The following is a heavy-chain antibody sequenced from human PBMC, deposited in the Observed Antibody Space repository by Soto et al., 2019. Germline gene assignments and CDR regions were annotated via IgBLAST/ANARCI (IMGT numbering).Heavy chain of an antibody. CDR3: ARSYRENTKYYDFWSGYFI. V-gene: IGHV4-59*01. D-gene: IGHD3-3*01. CDR2: IYYSGST. CDR1: GGSISSYY. Sequence: PSETLSLTCTVSGGSISSYYWSWIRQPPGKGLEWIGYIYYSGSTNYNPSLKSRVTISVDTSKYQFSLKLSSVTAADTAVYYCARSYRENTKYYDFWSGYFIWGQGTLVTVSS. J-gene: IGHJ4*02.